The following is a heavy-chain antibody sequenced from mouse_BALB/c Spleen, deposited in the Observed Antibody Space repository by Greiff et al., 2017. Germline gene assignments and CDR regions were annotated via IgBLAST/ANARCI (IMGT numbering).Heavy chain of an antibody. CDR3: AGGGVWFAN. Sequence: EVQVVESGGGLVQPGGSLKLSCAASGFTFSSYGMSWVRQTPDKRLELVATINSNGGSTYYPDSVKGRFTISRDNAKNTLYLQVSSLKSEDTAMYYGAGGGVWFANEGQGTRVTVS. V-gene: IGHV5-6-3*01. CDR1: GFTFSSYG. CDR2: INSNGGST. J-gene: IGHJ3*01.